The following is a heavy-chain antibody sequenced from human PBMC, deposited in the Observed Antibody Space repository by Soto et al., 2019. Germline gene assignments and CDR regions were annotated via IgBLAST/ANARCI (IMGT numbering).Heavy chain of an antibody. CDR3: AKHQSNGSPDY. D-gene: IGHD2-8*01. J-gene: IGHJ4*02. CDR2: ISASGGGT. V-gene: IGHV3-23*01. Sequence: EVQLLESGGALVQPGGSLRLSCAASGFTFSSYAMSWVRQAPGKGLEWVSLISASGGGTYYTDSVKGRFTIFRDNAKNTLYLQMNSLSAEDTAVFYCAKHQSNGSPDYWGQGTLVTVSS. CDR1: GFTFSSYA.